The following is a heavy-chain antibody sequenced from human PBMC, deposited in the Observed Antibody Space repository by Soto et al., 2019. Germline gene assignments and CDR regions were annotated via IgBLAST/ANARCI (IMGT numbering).Heavy chain of an antibody. Sequence: EVQVVESGGGLVKPGGSLRLSCAASGFTFSNAWMSWVRQAPGMGLEWVGLIKSKTSGGTTDYGAPVKGRFTISRDDSKNTLLLQMNSLKTEDTAIYYCTTDRYDANGFDFWGQGTMVTVSS. CDR3: TTDRYDANGFDF. J-gene: IGHJ3*01. CDR2: IKSKTSGGTT. D-gene: IGHD3-16*01. V-gene: IGHV3-15*01. CDR1: GFTFSNAW.